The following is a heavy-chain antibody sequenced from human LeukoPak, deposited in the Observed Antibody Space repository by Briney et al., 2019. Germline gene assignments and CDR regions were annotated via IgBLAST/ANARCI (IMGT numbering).Heavy chain of an antibody. CDR2: ISSNGGST. D-gene: IGHD3-10*01. V-gene: IGHV3-64*01. J-gene: IGHJ4*02. CDR1: GFTFSNYA. CDR3: ARVGGVSFDS. Sequence: PGGSLRLSCAASGFTFSNYAIHWVRQAPGKGLEYVSAISSNGGSTYYANSVKGRFTISRDNSKNTLYLQMGSLRAEDMAVYYCARVGGVSFDSWGQGTLVTVSS.